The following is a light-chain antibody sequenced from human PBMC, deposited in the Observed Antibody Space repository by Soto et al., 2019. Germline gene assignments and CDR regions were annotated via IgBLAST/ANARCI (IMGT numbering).Light chain of an antibody. J-gene: IGKJ4*01. V-gene: IGKV1-33*01. CDR3: QQYDSRAQCT. CDR2: GAS. Sequence: DIQMTQSPSSLSASVGDRVTITCQASQDINNFLNWYQQKPGNAPKLLIYGASNLETGVPLRFSGGGSGTHFTFTITSLQPEDFATYYCQQYDSRAQCTFGGGTKVEIE. CDR1: QDINNF.